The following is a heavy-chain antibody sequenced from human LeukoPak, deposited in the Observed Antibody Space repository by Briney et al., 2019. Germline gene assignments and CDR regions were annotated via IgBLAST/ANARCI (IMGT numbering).Heavy chain of an antibody. D-gene: IGHD6-13*01. CDR3: AREGSEGYSSSLDAFDI. CDR1: GSSISSYY. Sequence: SETLSLTCSVSGSSISSYYWSWIRQSPGKELEWIGYIYYSGSTNYNPSLKSRVTISVDTSKNQFSLKLSSVTAADTAVYYCAREGSEGYSSSLDAFDIWGQGTMVTVSS. V-gene: IGHV4-59*01. CDR2: IYYSGST. J-gene: IGHJ3*02.